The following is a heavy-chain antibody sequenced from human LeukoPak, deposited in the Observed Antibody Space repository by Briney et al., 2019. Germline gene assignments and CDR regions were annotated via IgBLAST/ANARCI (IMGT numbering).Heavy chain of an antibody. J-gene: IGHJ6*02. D-gene: IGHD6-13*01. CDR2: IYYSGST. CDR3: AREIAAVFGMDV. CDR1: GGSISSYY. Sequence: PSETLSLTCTVSGGSISSYYWSWIRQPPGKGLEWIGYIYYSGSTNYNPSLKSRVAISADTSKNQLSLQLTSVTAADTAVYYCAREIAAVFGMDVWGQGTTVTVSS. V-gene: IGHV4-59*12.